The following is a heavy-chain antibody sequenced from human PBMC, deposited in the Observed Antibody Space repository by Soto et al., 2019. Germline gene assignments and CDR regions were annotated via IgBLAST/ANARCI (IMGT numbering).Heavy chain of an antibody. J-gene: IGHJ4*02. D-gene: IGHD3-10*01. V-gene: IGHV1-18*01. CDR1: GYTFTSYG. CDR3: ERELTYYDGSGSYPDY. CDR2: ISAYNGNT. Sequence: QVQLVQSGAEVKKPGASVKVSCKASGYTFTSYGISWVRQAPGQGREWMGWISAYNGNTNYAQTLPGRVTRTTDTSPSTSYMALRSLRSDDTVVYYCERELTYYDGSGSYPDYWGQGTLVTVSS.